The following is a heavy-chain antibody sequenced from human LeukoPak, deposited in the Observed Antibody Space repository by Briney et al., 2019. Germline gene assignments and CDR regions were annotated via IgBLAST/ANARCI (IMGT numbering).Heavy chain of an antibody. CDR1: GASTSSSTYY. D-gene: IGHD3-10*01. Sequence: SETLSLTCTVSGASTSSSTYYWGWIRQPPGKGLEWIGSASYSGNTYYNPSLKSRVTILVDTSKNQFSLKMTSVTAADTAVYYCAKGPLNLHYYGSVTYYFDYWGQGTLVTVSS. CDR3: AKGPLNLHYYGSVTYYFDY. CDR2: ASYSGNT. J-gene: IGHJ4*02. V-gene: IGHV4-39*07.